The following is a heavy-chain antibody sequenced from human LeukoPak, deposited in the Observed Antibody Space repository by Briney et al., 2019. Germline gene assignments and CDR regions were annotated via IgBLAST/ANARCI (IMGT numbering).Heavy chain of an antibody. J-gene: IGHJ4*02. CDR1: GYSFISYW. CDR2: IYPGDSAT. CDR3: ARSSDSGGYYDYFDY. V-gene: IGHV5-51*01. D-gene: IGHD3-22*01. Sequence: SLKIPCKASGYSFISYWIGWLRQMPGKGLEWMAIIYPGDSATRYSPSFQGQVTISADTSINVTYLQWSNLKASATAIYYCARSSDSGGYYDYFDYWGQGTLVTVSS.